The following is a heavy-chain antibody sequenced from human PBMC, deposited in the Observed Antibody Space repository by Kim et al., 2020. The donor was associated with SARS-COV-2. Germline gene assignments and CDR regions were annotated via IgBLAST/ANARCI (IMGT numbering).Heavy chain of an antibody. V-gene: IGHV3-30*18. CDR3: AKVRLSCGGDCFSWVGAGYYYYYGIDV. J-gene: IGHJ6*02. CDR2: ISYDGSNK. CDR1: GFTFSSYG. Sequence: GGSLRLSCAASGFTFSSYGMHWVRQAPGKGLEWVAVISYDGSNKYYADSVKGRFTISRDNSKNTLYLQMNSLRAEDTAVYYCAKVRLSCGGDCFSWVGAGYYYYYGIDVWGQGTTVTVSS. D-gene: IGHD2-21*02.